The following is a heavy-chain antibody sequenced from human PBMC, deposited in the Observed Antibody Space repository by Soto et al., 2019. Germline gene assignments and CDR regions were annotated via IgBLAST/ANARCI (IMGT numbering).Heavy chain of an antibody. CDR1: GYTFNSYF. J-gene: IGHJ3*02. CDR2: INPSGGSA. Sequence: ASVKVSCKASGYTFNSYFMHWVRQAPGQGLEWMGVINPSGGSANYAQKFQGRVTMTRDTSTSTVYMDLSSLRSEDTAVYYCARTGYSSGPTTFDIWGQGTMVTVSS. CDR3: ARTGYSSGPTTFDI. V-gene: IGHV1-46*02. D-gene: IGHD6-19*01.